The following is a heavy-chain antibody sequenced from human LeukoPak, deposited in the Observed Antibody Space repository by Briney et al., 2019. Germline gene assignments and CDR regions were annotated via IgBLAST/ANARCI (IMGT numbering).Heavy chain of an antibody. CDR2: ITGTGGST. CDR1: GFSLSTYG. CDR3: AKDHGTAVAGFYY. J-gene: IGHJ4*02. D-gene: IGHD6-19*01. Sequence: PGGSLRLSCAASGFSLSTYGVSWVRQPPGKGLEWVSGITGTGGSTYYADSVKGRFTVSRDTSKNTLYPQMNSLGAEDTAIYYCAKDHGTAVAGFYYWGQGTLVTVSS. V-gene: IGHV3-23*01.